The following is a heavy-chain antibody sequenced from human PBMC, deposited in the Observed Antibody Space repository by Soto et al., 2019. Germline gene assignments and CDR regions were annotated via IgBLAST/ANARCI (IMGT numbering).Heavy chain of an antibody. CDR1: GFTFSTYW. Sequence: GGSLRLSCAASGFTFSTYWMNWVRQAPGKGLEWVANIKQDGSEKYYVDSVKGQFTISRDNAKNSLYLQMNSLRAEDTAVYYCSRRHEFQLLFYSYYRLDVWGQGNTVTVYS. D-gene: IGHD2-2*01. CDR2: IKQDGSEK. J-gene: IGHJ6*02. CDR3: SRRHEFQLLFYSYYRLDV. V-gene: IGHV3-7*01.